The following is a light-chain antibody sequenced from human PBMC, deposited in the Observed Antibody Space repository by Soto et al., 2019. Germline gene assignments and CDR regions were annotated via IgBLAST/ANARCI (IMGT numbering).Light chain of an antibody. CDR1: SSDVGGYNF. J-gene: IGLJ2*01. CDR3: SSYTSSFYVG. V-gene: IGLV2-14*03. Sequence: QSALTQPASVSGSPGQSITISCTGTSSDVGGYNFVSWYQQHPGKAPKLMIYDVSNRPSGVSTRFSGSMSGNTASLNISGLQVEYEADYYCSSYTSSFYVGLGGGTKLTVL. CDR2: DVS.